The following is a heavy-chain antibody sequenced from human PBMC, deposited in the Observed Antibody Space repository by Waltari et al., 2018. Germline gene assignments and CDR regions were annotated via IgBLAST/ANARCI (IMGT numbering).Heavy chain of an antibody. CDR3: VRDVNDDPRGDY. D-gene: IGHD1-1*01. J-gene: IGHJ4*02. CDR2: LDAKAGDR. CDR1: GYTFTAYF. V-gene: IGHV1-2*02. Sequence: QVQLVQSGTEVTKPGASVEVSCQAFGYTFTAYFLHWVRQAPGQGLEWMWWLDAKAGDRNSAPRFQGRVTMTRDTAINTAYLKVTSLKSDDTAVYYCVRDVNDDPRGDYWGQGTLVTVSS.